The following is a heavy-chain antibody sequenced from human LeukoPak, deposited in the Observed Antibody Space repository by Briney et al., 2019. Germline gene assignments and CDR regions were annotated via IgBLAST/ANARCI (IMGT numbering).Heavy chain of an antibody. CDR2: IYTSGST. V-gene: IGHV4-4*07. CDR1: GGSISSYY. CDR3: ARSVAVAGTYNWFDP. Sequence: SETLSLTCTVSGGSISSYYWSWIRQPAGKGLEWIGRIYTSGSTDYNPSLKSRVTMSVDTSKNQFSLKLSSVTAADTAVYYCARSVAVAGTYNWFDPWGQGTLVTVSS. D-gene: IGHD6-19*01. J-gene: IGHJ5*02.